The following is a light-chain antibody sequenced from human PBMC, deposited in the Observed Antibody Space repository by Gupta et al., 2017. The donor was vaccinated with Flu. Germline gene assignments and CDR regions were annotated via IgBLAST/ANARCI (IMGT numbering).Light chain of an antibody. CDR2: DAS. J-gene: IGKJ4*01. CDR3: PQRSNWPIT. Sequence: ELGSTQSPATLSLSPGERATLSCRASQSVSSYLAWYQQKPGQAPRLLIYDASNRATGIPARFSGSGSGTDFTLTISSLEPEDFAVYYCPQRSNWPITFGGGTKVEIK. V-gene: IGKV3-11*01. CDR1: QSVSSY.